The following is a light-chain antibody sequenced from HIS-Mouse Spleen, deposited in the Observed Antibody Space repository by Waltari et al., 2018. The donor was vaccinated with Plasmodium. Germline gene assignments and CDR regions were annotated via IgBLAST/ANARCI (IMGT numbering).Light chain of an antibody. Sequence: SYELTQPSSVSVSPGQTARITCTGDVLKKKYARWFQHKPGQAPVLVIYKDSERPSGIPERFSGSSSGTTVTLTISGAQVEDEADYYCYSAADNNLVFGGGTKLTVL. CDR2: KDS. CDR1: VLKKKY. V-gene: IGLV3-27*01. J-gene: IGLJ3*02. CDR3: YSAADNNLV.